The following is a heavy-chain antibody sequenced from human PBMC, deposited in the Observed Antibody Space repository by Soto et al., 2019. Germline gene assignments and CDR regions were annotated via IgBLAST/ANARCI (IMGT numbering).Heavy chain of an antibody. Sequence: SETLSLTCTVSGGSTSGYYWTWIRQTPGKQFELMAYIYYDGSAYYNPSLKSRATMSIDTSRNQFSLKLTSVPVADTAVYSCAKVGRLAKAGTYFDPWGQGTLVTVSS. CDR1: GGSTSGYY. CDR2: IYYDGSA. CDR3: AKVGRLAKAGTYFDP. D-gene: IGHD6-13*01. V-gene: IGHV4-59*01. J-gene: IGHJ5*02.